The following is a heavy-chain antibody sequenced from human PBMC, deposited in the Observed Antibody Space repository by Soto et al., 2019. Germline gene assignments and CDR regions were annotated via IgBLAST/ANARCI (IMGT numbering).Heavy chain of an antibody. V-gene: IGHV1-69*13. CDR1: GGTFSSYA. D-gene: IGHD3-3*01. CDR3: ARGGYDFWSGHMDV. J-gene: IGHJ6*02. CDR2: IIPIFGTA. Sequence: ASVKVSCKASGGTFSSYAISWARQAPGQGLEWMGGIIPIFGTANYAQKFQGRVTITADESTSTAYMELSSLRSEDTAVYYCARGGYDFWSGHMDVWGQGTTVTVSS.